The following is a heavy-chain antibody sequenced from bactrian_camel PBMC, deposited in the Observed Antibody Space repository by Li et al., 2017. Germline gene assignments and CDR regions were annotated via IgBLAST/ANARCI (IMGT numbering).Heavy chain of an antibody. J-gene: IGHJ4*01. CDR1: GDTYNANC. Sequence: HVQLVESGGGSVQAGGSLRLACTVSGDTYNANCLGWFRQAPGKEREGVAVIANDGSRSYADSVKGRFTISHDRPKGTIHLRMNNLNPEDTAMYYCAHNKKHFTVCEMPLLLEGYRGQGTQVTVS. CDR3: AHNKKHFTVCEMPLLLEGY. V-gene: IGHV3S53*01. CDR2: IANDGSR. D-gene: IGHD3*01.